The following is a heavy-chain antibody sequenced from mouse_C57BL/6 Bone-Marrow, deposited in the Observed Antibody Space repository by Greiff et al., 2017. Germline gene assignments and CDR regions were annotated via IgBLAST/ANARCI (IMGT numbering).Heavy chain of an antibody. V-gene: IGHV1-81*01. CDR2: IYPRSGNT. Sequence: VQLVESGAELARPGASVKLSCKASGYTFTSYGISWVKQRTGQGLEWIGEIYPRSGNTYYNEKFKGQATLTADKSSSTAYMELRSLTSEDSAVYFCARARGYGYAWFAYWGQGTLVTVSA. J-gene: IGHJ3*01. CDR1: GYTFTSYG. CDR3: ARARGYGYAWFAY. D-gene: IGHD2-2*01.